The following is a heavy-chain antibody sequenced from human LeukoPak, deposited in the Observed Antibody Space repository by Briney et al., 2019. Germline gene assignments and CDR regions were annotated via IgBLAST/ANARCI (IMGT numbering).Heavy chain of an antibody. J-gene: IGHJ4*02. CDR3: ASRIVGATTVDY. D-gene: IGHD1-26*01. CDR1: GFTFSSYG. V-gene: IGHV3-30*03. Sequence: GGSLILSCAASGFTFSSYGMHWVRQAPGKGLEWVAVISYDGSNKYYADSVKGRFTISRDNSKNTLYLQMNSLRAEDTAVYYCASRIVGATTVDYWGQGTLVTVSS. CDR2: ISYDGSNK.